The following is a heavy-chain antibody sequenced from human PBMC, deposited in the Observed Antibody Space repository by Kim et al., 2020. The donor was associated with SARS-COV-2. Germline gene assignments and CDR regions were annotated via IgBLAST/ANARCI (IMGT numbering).Heavy chain of an antibody. J-gene: IGHJ5*02. CDR3: ARGGGMEVRGVIHGNWFDP. Sequence: GGSLRLSCAASGFTFSSYGMHWVRQAPGKGLEWVAVIWYDGSNKYHADSVKGRFTISRDNSKNTLYLQMNSLRAEDTAVYYCARGGGMEVRGVIHGNWFDPWGQGTLVTVSS. D-gene: IGHD3-10*01. CDR1: GFTFSSYG. V-gene: IGHV3-33*01. CDR2: IWYDGSNK.